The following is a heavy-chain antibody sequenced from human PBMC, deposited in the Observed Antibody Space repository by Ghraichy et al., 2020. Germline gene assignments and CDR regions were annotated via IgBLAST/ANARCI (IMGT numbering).Heavy chain of an antibody. V-gene: IGHV4-59*01. D-gene: IGHD3-10*01. CDR2: IYCSGST. J-gene: IGHJ3*02. CDR3: ARVPLLWFGELLGGADDAFDI. Sequence: SETLSLTCTVSGGSISSYYWSWIRQPPGKGLEWIGYIYCSGSTNYNPSLKSRVTISVDTSKNQFSLKLSSVTAADTAVYYRARVPLLWFGELLGGADDAFDIWGQGTMVTVSS. CDR1: GGSISSYY.